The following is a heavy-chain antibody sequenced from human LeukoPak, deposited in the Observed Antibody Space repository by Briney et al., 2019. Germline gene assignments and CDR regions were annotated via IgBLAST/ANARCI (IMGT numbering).Heavy chain of an antibody. Sequence: SETLSLTCAVYGGSFSGYYWSWILQPPGKGLEWIGEINHSGSTNYNPSLKSQVTISVDTSKNQFSLKLSSVTAADTAVYYCARGSRRGSGWYYDYWGQGTLVTVSS. CDR2: INHSGST. CDR3: ARGSRRGSGWYYDY. D-gene: IGHD6-19*01. V-gene: IGHV4-34*01. J-gene: IGHJ4*02. CDR1: GGSFSGYY.